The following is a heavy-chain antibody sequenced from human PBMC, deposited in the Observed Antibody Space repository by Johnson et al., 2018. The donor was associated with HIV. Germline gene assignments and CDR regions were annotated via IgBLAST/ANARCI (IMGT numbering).Heavy chain of an antibody. Sequence: VQLVESGGGVVRPGGSLRLSCAASGFTFDDYGMSWVRQAPGKGLEWVSGIDWSGGRTGYADSVKGRFTISRDNAQDSLYLQMNSLRVDDTAVYYCGRESTGAGTAFDIWGQGTMVTVSS. CDR3: GRESTGAGTAFDI. CDR1: GFTFDDYG. D-gene: IGHD2-8*02. CDR2: IDWSGGRT. J-gene: IGHJ3*02. V-gene: IGHV3-20*04.